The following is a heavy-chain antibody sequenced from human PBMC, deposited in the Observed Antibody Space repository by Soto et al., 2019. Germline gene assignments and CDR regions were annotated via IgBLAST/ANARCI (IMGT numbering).Heavy chain of an antibody. CDR3: ARDDVLYAVYYYYYGMDV. V-gene: IGHV1-8*01. J-gene: IGHJ6*02. CDR1: GYTFTSYD. CDR2: MNPNNGNT. D-gene: IGHD2-8*01. Sequence: ASVKVSCKASGYTFTSYDINWVRLATGRGLEWMGWMNPNNGNTGYAQKFQGRVAMTGNTSISTAYMELSSLRSDDTAVYYCARDDVLYAVYYYYYGMDVWGQGTTVTVSS.